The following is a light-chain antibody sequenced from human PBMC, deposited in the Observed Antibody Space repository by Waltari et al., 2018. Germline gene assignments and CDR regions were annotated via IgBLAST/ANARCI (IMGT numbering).Light chain of an antibody. J-gene: IGKJ1*01. CDR3: QQYNSYSRT. V-gene: IGKV1-5*03. Sequence: DIQMTQSPSTLSAPVGDSINITCRASPSISSWLAWYQQKPGKAPKLLIYKASSLESGVPSRFSGSGSGTEFTLTISSLQPDDFATYYCQQYNSYSRTFGQGTKVEIK. CDR1: PSISSW. CDR2: KAS.